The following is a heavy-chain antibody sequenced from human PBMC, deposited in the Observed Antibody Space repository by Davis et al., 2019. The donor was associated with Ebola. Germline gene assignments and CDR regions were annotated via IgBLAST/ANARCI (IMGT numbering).Heavy chain of an antibody. J-gene: IGHJ4*02. Sequence: GESLKISCAASGFTFSNYAMSWVRQAPGKGPEWVSGISAVGYNTYHADSVRGRFTISRDNSKNTLYLQMNSLSGDDTAVYYCATCGFCISTSGVDYWGQGTLVSVSS. D-gene: IGHD1-1*01. CDR3: ATCGFCISTSGVDY. CDR1: GFTFSNYA. V-gene: IGHV3-23*01. CDR2: ISAVGYNT.